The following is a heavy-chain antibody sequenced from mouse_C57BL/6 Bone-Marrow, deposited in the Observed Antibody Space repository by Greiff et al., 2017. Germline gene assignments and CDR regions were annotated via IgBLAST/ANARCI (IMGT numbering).Heavy chain of an antibody. J-gene: IGHJ2*01. Sequence: DVHLVESGGGLVQPGGSLSLSCAASGFTFTDYYMSWVRQPPGKALEWLGFIRNKANGYTTEYSASVKGRFTISRDNSQSILYLQMNALRAEDSATYYCARHYSPMVKGYFDDWGQGTTLTVSS. V-gene: IGHV7-3*01. CDR3: ARHYSPMVKGYFDD. CDR2: IRNKANGYTT. D-gene: IGHD2-2*01. CDR1: GFTFTDYY.